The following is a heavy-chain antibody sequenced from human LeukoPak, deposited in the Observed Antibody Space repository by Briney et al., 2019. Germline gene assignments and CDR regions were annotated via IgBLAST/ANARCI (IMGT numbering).Heavy chain of an antibody. CDR3: ARDLFRLLGYCSSTSCSLDY. D-gene: IGHD2-2*01. Sequence: ASVKVSCTASGYTFTSYGISWVRQAPGQGLEWMGWISAYNGNTNYAQKLQGRVTMTTDTSTSTAYMELRSLRSDDTAVYYCARDLFRLLGYCSSTSCSLDYWGQGTLVTISS. CDR1: GYTFTSYG. V-gene: IGHV1-18*01. CDR2: ISAYNGNT. J-gene: IGHJ4*02.